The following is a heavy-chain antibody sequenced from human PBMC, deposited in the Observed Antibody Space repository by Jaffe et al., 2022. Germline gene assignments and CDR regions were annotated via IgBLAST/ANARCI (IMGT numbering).Heavy chain of an antibody. CDR1: GGSISSYY. V-gene: IGHV4-59*01. J-gene: IGHJ1*01. Sequence: QVQLQESGPGLVKPSETLSLTCTVSGGSISSYYWSWIRQPPGKGLEWIGYIYYSGSTNYNPSLKSRVTISVDTSKNQFSLKLSSVTAADTAVYYCARVADDSSGWYGRKGYFQHWGQGTLVTVSS. D-gene: IGHD6-19*01. CDR2: IYYSGST. CDR3: ARVADDSSGWYGRKGYFQH.